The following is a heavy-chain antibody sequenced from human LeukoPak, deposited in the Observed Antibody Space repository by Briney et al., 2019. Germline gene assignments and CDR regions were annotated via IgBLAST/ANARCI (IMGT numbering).Heavy chain of an antibody. CDR3: ARVDPDSSSTLEVFDY. V-gene: IGHV4-59*01. CDR2: IYYSGST. J-gene: IGHJ4*02. CDR1: GGSFSSYY. Sequence: SETLSLTCTVSGGSFSSYYWSWIRQPPGKGLEWIGDIYYSGSTNYNPSLKSRVTISVDTSKNHFSLKLSSVTAADTAVYYCARVDPDSSSTLEVFDYWGQGTLVTVSS. D-gene: IGHD6-6*01.